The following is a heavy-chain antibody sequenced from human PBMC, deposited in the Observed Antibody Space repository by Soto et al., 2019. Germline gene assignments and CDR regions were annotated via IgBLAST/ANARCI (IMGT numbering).Heavy chain of an antibody. D-gene: IGHD3-22*01. CDR1: GFTFSSFG. CDR3: ARGNYDNSGYYDDAFDI. Sequence: PGGSLRLSCAASGFTFSSFGIHWVRQAPGKGLEWVAVISYDGSNKYYADSVKGRFTISRDDSKNTLYLQMNSLRAEDTAVYYCARGNYDNSGYYDDAFDIWGQGAMVTVSS. CDR2: ISYDGSNK. V-gene: IGHV3-30*03. J-gene: IGHJ3*02.